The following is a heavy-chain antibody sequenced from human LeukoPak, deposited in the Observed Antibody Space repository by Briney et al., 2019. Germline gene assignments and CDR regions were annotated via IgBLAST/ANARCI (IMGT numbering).Heavy chain of an antibody. V-gene: IGHV4-34*01. D-gene: IGHD3-22*01. J-gene: IGHJ3*02. CDR2: INHSGST. CDR3: ARGRSGYYRRAFDI. CDR1: GGSCSGCY. Sequence: PSETLSLSGAVYGGSCSGCYWSWIRHPPGKGRETIGEINHSGSTNYNPSLKSRVTISVDTSMSQFSLKLSSVTAADTAVYYCARGRSGYYRRAFDIWGQGTMVTVSS.